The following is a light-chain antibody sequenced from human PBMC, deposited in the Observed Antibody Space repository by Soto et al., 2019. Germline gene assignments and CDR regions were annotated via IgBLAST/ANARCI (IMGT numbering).Light chain of an antibody. V-gene: IGKV3D-20*02. J-gene: IGKJ5*01. CDR3: QQRSNWPPT. CDR2: GAS. Sequence: EIVLTQSPGTVALSPGERATLSCRASQSVSSSYLAWYQQKPGQAPRLLIYGASSRATGVPDRFSGSGSGTDFTLTISSLEPEDFAVYYCQQRSNWPPTFGQGTRLEIK. CDR1: QSVSSSY.